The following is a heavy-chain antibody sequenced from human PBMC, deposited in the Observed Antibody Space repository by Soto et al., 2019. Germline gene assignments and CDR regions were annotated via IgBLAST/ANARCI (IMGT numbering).Heavy chain of an antibody. CDR1: GFTFDYYW. D-gene: IGHD3-10*01. V-gene: IGHV3-74*01. CDR3: ARGDRGGFDL. J-gene: IGHJ3*01. Sequence: EVQLVESGGGLVQPGESLRLSCAASGFTFDYYWMHWVRQAPGKGLVWVSRVHSGGTTTTYADSVKGRFTTSRDNARNTVSLQMSSLRAEDTAIYYCARGDRGGFDLWGHGTMVTVSS. CDR2: VHSGGTTT.